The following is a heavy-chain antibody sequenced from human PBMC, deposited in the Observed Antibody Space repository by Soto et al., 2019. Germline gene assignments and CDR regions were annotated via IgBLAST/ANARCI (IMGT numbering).Heavy chain of an antibody. CDR1: GGSISSGGYS. CDR2: IYHSGST. D-gene: IGHD6-13*01. V-gene: IGHV4-30-2*01. Sequence: QLQLQESGSGLVKPSQTLSLTCAVSGGSISSGGYSWSRIRQPPGKGLEWIGYIYHSGSTYYNPSLKSRVTISVDRSKNQFSLKLSSVTAADTAVYYCANSHAGAHITAAVHWGQGTLVTVSS. CDR3: ANSHAGAHITAAVH. J-gene: IGHJ4*02.